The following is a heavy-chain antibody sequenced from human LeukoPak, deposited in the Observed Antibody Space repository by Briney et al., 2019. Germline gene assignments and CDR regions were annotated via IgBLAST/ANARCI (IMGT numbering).Heavy chain of an antibody. V-gene: IGHV4-31*03. CDR3: ARVNYGSATKEDY. CDR2: IYYSGSA. D-gene: IGHD3-10*01. CDR1: GGSISSGGYY. J-gene: IGHJ4*02. Sequence: SETLSLTCTVSGGSISSGGYYWSWIRQHPGKGLEWIGYIYYSGSAYYNPSLKSRVTISVDTSENQFSLKLSSVAAADTAVYYCARVNYGSATKEDYWGQGTLVTVSS.